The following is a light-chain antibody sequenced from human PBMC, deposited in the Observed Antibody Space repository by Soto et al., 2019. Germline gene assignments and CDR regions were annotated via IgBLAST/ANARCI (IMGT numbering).Light chain of an antibody. CDR3: QHYNSYSST. Sequence: DIQMTQSPSTLSASVGDRVTITCRASQSISNWLAWYQQKPGKAPKLLIYKASSLESGVPSRFSGSGAGTEFTPTISSLQPDDFATYYCQHYNSYSSTFGQGTKLAIK. J-gene: IGKJ2*01. CDR2: KAS. V-gene: IGKV1-5*03. CDR1: QSISNW.